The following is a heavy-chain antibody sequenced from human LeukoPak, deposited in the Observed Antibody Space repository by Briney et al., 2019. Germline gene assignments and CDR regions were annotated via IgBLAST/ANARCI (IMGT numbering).Heavy chain of an antibody. CDR2: IYYSGST. J-gene: IGHJ6*02. CDR3: ASQRITIFGVVTKGYYYYGMDV. Sequence: SSETLSLTCTVSGGSISSSSYYWGWIHQPPGKGLEWIGSIYYSGSTYYNPSLKSRITISVDTAKNQFSLKLSSVTAADTAVYYCASQRITIFGVVTKGYYYYGMDVWGQGTTVTVSS. D-gene: IGHD3-3*01. V-gene: IGHV4-39*01. CDR1: GGSISSSSYY.